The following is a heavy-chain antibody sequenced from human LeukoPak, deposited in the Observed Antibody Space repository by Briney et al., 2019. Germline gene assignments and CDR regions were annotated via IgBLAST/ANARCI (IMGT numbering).Heavy chain of an antibody. CDR2: ISSNGGST. CDR3: VKDPNYDILTGPSTH. D-gene: IGHD3-9*01. Sequence: PGGSLRLSCSASGFTFSSYAMHWVRQAPGKGLEYVSAISSNGGSTYYADSVKGRFTISRDNSKNTLHLQMSSLRAEDTAVYYCVKDPNYDILTGPSTHWGQGTLVTVSS. CDR1: GFTFSSYA. J-gene: IGHJ4*02. V-gene: IGHV3-64D*06.